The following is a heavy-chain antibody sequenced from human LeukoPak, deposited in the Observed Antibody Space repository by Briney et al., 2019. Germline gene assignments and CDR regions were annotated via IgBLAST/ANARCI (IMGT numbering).Heavy chain of an antibody. CDR3: ARTGEVTTVCDS. D-gene: IGHD4-17*01. Sequence: PSETLSLTCAVYGGSFSGYYWSWIRQPPGKGLEWIGEINHSGSTNYNPSLKSRVTISVDTSKNQFSLKLSSVTAADTAVYYCARTGEVTTVCDSWGQGNLVTVSS. J-gene: IGHJ4*02. CDR1: GGSFSGYY. CDR2: INHSGST. V-gene: IGHV4-34*01.